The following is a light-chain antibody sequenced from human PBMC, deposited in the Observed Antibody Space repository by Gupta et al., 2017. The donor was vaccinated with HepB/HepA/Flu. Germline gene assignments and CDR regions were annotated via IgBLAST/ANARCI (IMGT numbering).Light chain of an antibody. V-gene: IGKV3-15*01. J-gene: IGKJ1*01. CDR1: QRLDSN. CDR2: AAS. Sequence: EIVMTQSPATLSVSPGERVTLSCRASQRLDSNLAWYQQQPGQAPRLLIYAASTRATGIPARFSGSGSGTEFTLTISSLESEDFAVYYCQQYNNWPRTFGQGTXVEIK. CDR3: QQYNNWPRT.